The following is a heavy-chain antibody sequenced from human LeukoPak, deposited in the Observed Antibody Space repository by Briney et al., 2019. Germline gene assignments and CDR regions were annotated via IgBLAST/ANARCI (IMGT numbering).Heavy chain of an antibody. Sequence: GGSLRLSCAASGFTFSDYYMSWIRQAPGKGLEWVSYISSSGGIIYYADSVKGRFTISGDNAKNSLYLQTNNLRAEDTAVYYCARERDYYFDYWGQGTLVSVSS. CDR1: GFTFSDYY. CDR3: ARERDYYFDY. V-gene: IGHV3-11*01. J-gene: IGHJ4*02. D-gene: IGHD3/OR15-3a*01. CDR2: ISSSGGII.